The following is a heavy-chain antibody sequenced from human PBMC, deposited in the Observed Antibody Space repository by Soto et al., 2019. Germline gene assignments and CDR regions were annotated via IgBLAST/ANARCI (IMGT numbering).Heavy chain of an antibody. CDR2: IYYSGTT. CDR1: GGSISNFY. V-gene: IGHV4-59*12. CDR3: ARESYYGSGATVVGY. Sequence: QVQLQESGPGLVKPSETLSLTCTVSGGSISNFYWSWIRQPPGKGLEWIGYIYYSGTTSYNPSLNSRVTISVDTSKLQFSLILNSVTAADTAVYYCARESYYGSGATVVGYWGLGTLVVFSS. D-gene: IGHD3-10*01. J-gene: IGHJ4*02.